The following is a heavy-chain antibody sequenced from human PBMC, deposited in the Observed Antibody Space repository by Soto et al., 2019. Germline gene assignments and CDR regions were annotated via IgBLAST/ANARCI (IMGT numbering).Heavy chain of an antibody. V-gene: IGHV3-30-3*01. CDR2: ISYDGSNK. CDR3: ARGYCISTSCYAGGSFDY. CDR1: GFTFSSYA. Sequence: PGGSLRLSCAASGFTFSSYAMHWVRQAPGKGLEWVAVISYDGSNKYYADSVKGRFTISRDNSKNTLYLQMNSLRAEDTAVYYFARGYCISTSCYAGGSFDYWGQGTLVTVSS. J-gene: IGHJ4*02. D-gene: IGHD2-2*01.